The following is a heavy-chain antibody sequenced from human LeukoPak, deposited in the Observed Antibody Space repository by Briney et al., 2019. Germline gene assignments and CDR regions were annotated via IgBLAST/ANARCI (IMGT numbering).Heavy chain of an antibody. D-gene: IGHD3-3*01. J-gene: IGHJ4*02. CDR3: ASLRGDFWSGYYTVEYYFDY. CDR1: GGSISSGDYY. CDR2: IYYSGST. Sequence: SETLSLTCTVSGGSISSGDYYWSWIRQPPGKGLEWIGYIYYSGSTYYNPSLKSRVTISVDTSKNQFSLKLSSVTAADTAVYYCASLRGDFWSGYYTVEYYFDYWGQGTLVTVSS. V-gene: IGHV4-30-4*01.